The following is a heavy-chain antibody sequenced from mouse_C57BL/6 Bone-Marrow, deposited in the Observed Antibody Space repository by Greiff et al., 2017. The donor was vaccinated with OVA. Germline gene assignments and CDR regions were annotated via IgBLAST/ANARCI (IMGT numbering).Heavy chain of an antibody. CDR3: ASSSGLAWFAY. D-gene: IGHD3-2*02. V-gene: IGHV1-81*01. Sequence: LQESGAELARPGASVKLSCKASGYTFTSYGISWVKQRTGQGLEWIGEIYPRSGNTYYNEKFKGKATLTADKSSSTAYMELRSLTSEDSAVYFCASSSGLAWFAYWGQGTLVTVSA. CDR2: IYPRSGNT. CDR1: GYTFTSYG. J-gene: IGHJ3*01.